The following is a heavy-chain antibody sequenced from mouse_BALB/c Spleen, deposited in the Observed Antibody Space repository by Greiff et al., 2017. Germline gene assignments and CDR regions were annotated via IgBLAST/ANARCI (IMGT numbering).Heavy chain of an antibody. CDR3: ARLGIYDGYPFDY. CDR1: GFTFSSFG. V-gene: IGHV5-17*02. Sequence: EVQVVESGGGLVQPGGSRKLSCAASGFTFSSFGMHWVRQAPEKGLEWVAYISSGSSTIYYADTVKGRFTISRDNPKNTLFLQMTSLRSEDTAMYYCARLGIYDGYPFDYWGQGTTLTVSS. D-gene: IGHD2-3*01. CDR2: ISSGSSTI. J-gene: IGHJ2*01.